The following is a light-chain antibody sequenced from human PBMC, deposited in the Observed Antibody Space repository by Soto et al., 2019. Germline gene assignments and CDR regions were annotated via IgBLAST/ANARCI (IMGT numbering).Light chain of an antibody. CDR3: QQSYSTPRT. CDR1: QSISSY. J-gene: IGKJ1*01. CDR2: AAS. Sequence: DIQMTQSPSSLSASVGDRVTITCRASQSISSYLNWYQQKPGKAPQLLIYAASSLQGGVPSRFSGSGPVTDFKLTISSLQPEDFATYYYQQSYSTPRTFGQGTKVESK. V-gene: IGKV1-39*01.